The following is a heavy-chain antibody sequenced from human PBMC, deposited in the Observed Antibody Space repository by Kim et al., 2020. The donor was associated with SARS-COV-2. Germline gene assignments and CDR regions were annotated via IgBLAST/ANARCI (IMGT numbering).Heavy chain of an antibody. J-gene: IGHJ5*02. Sequence: SETLSLTCAVSGGSISSSNWWSWVRQPPGKGLEWIGEIYHSGSTNYNPSLKSRVTISVDKSKNQFSLKLSSVTAADTAVYYCASGSSSWGGWFDPWGQGTLVTVSS. D-gene: IGHD6-13*01. V-gene: IGHV4-4*02. CDR3: ASGSSSWGGWFDP. CDR2: IYHSGST. CDR1: GGSISSSNW.